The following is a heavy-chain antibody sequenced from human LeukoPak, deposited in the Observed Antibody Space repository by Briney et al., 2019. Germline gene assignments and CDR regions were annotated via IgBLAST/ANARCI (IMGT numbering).Heavy chain of an antibody. J-gene: IGHJ6*02. V-gene: IGHV1-18*01. CDR3: ARSRIAVAGTPYYYYGMDV. CDR2: INPNSGGT. D-gene: IGHD6-19*01. Sequence: ASVKVSCRASGYTFTSYGISWVRQAPGQGLEWMGWINPNSGGTNYAQKFQGRVTITADKSTSTAYMELSSLRSEDTAVYYCARSRIAVAGTPYYYYGMDVWGQGTTVTVSS. CDR1: GYTFTSYG.